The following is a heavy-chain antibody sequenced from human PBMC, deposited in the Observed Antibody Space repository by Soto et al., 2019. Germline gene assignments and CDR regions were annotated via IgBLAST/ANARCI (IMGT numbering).Heavy chain of an antibody. CDR1: GFTFSSYA. Sequence: GGSLRLSCAASGFTFSSYAMSWVRQAPGKGLEWVSAISGSGGSTYYADSVKGRFTISRDNSKNTLYLQMNSLRAEDTAVYYCAKSGYYGSGSYPPAAYWGQGTLVTVSS. CDR2: ISGSGGST. CDR3: AKSGYYGSGSYPPAAY. D-gene: IGHD3-10*01. J-gene: IGHJ4*02. V-gene: IGHV3-23*01.